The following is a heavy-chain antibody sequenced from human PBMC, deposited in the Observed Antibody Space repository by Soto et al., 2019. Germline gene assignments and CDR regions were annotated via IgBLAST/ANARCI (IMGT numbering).Heavy chain of an antibody. J-gene: IGHJ5*02. Sequence: QVQLVQSGAEVKKPGASVKVSCKASGYTFTSYDINWVRQATGQGLEWMGWMNPNSGNPGYAHQFQGRVTLTRNTSIDTAYMELSSLRSDDTAAYYCARQYYDFWSGYRKTRNWFDPWGQGTLVTVSA. CDR1: GYTFTSYD. V-gene: IGHV1-8*01. CDR2: MNPNSGNP. CDR3: ARQYYDFWSGYRKTRNWFDP. D-gene: IGHD3-3*01.